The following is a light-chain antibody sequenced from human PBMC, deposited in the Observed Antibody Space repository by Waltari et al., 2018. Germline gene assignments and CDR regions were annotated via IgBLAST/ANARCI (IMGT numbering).Light chain of an antibody. CDR3: MQATHWPVT. CDR1: QSLVYTDGISY. V-gene: IGKV2-30*01. CDR2: KVS. Sequence: DVGLTQSPLSLPVTLGQPAFISCRSSQSLVYTDGISYLNWFHQRPGQAPRRLIDKVSNRDSGVPDRFSGSGSGTDFTLMISSVEADDVGVYFCMQATHWPVTFGQGTRLEIK. J-gene: IGKJ5*01.